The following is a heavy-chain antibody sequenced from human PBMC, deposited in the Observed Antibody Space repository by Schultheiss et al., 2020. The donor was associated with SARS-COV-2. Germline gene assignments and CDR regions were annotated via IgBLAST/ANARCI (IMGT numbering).Heavy chain of an antibody. D-gene: IGHD6-19*01. CDR2: IYHSGST. CDR3: ARVSGIAVGY. CDR1: GYSISSGYY. V-gene: IGHV4-38-2*01. Sequence: SETLSLTCAVSGYSISSGYYWGWIRQPPGKGLEWIGSIYHSGSTYYNPSLKSRVTISVDTSKNQFSLKLSSVTAADTAVYYCARVSGIAVGYWGQGTLVTVSS. J-gene: IGHJ4*02.